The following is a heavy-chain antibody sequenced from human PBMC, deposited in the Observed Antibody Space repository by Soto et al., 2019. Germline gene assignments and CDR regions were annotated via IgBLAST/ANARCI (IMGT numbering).Heavy chain of an antibody. Sequence: SVKVSCKASGGTFSSYAISWVRQAPGQGLEWMGGIIPIFGTATYAQKFQGRVTITADESTSTAYMELSSLRSEDTAVYYCARMSPQARYYYGMDVWGQGTTVTVSS. CDR2: IIPIFGTA. CDR1: GGTFSSYA. V-gene: IGHV1-69*13. J-gene: IGHJ6*02. CDR3: ARMSPQARYYYGMDV.